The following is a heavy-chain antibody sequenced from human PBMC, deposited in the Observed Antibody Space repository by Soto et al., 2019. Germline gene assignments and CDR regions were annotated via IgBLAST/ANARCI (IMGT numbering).Heavy chain of an antibody. CDR2: ISSSGSTI. CDR1: GFTFSSYE. J-gene: IGHJ6*04. Sequence: GGSLRLSCAASGFTFSSYEMNWVRQAPGKGLEWVSYISSSGSTIYYADSVKGRFTISRDNAKNSLYLQMNSLRAEDTAVYYCAREVLRFLEWLPQYYYYGMALCGKGTMVTASS. D-gene: IGHD3-3*01. CDR3: AREVLRFLEWLPQYYYYGMAL. V-gene: IGHV3-48*03.